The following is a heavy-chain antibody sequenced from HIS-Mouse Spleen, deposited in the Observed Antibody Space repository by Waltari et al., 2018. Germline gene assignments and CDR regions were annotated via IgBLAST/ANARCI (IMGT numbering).Heavy chain of an antibody. Sequence: EVQLVETGGGLIQPGGSLRLSCAASGFTVSSNYMSWVRQAPGKGLEWVSVIYSGGSTYYADSVKGRFPISRDNSKNPLYLQMNSLRAEDTAVYYCARHYYYGSGSYYFDYWGQGTLVTVSS. V-gene: IGHV3-53*02. J-gene: IGHJ4*02. CDR1: GFTVSSNY. CDR2: IYSGGST. D-gene: IGHD3-10*01. CDR3: ARHYYYGSGSYYFDY.